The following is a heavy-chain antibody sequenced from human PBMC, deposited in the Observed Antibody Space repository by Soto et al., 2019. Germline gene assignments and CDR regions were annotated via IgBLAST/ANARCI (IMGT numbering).Heavy chain of an antibody. CDR1: GSPISISNW. D-gene: IGHD3-22*01. J-gene: IGHJ6*01. V-gene: IGHV4-4*01. CDR3: ARSFDSGGYYRRMYYYGMDV. CDR2: IYHSGST. Sequence: PSETLSPTCSYSGSPISISNWWSWVRQPPGKGLEWIGEIYHSGSTNYNPSLKSRVTISVDKSKNQFSLKLSSVTAADTAVYCCARSFDSGGYYRRMYYYGMDVWGQGTTVSVPS.